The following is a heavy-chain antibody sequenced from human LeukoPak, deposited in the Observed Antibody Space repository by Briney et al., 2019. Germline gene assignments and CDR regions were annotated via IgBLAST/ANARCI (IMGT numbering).Heavy chain of an antibody. CDR1: GFTFSIYS. J-gene: IGHJ6*02. V-gene: IGHV3-48*01. CDR3: AKDRLFGSGLNGPHYYYGMDV. CDR2: ISSGSTTI. D-gene: IGHD1-26*01. Sequence: GGSLRLSCAASGFTFSIYSMNWVRQAPGKGLEWVSYISSGSTTIDYADSVKGRFTISRDNAKNSLYLQMNSLRPEDTAVYYCAKDRLFGSGLNGPHYYYGMDVWGQGTTVTVSS.